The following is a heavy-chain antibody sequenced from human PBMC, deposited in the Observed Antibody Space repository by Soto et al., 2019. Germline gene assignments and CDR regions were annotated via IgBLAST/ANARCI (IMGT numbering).Heavy chain of an antibody. CDR2: IYSGGST. CDR1: GFIVSSNY. J-gene: IGHJ4*02. V-gene: IGHV3-53*01. CDR3: TSGIVPISY. D-gene: IGHD2-21*01. Sequence: EVQLVESGGGLIQPGGSLRLSCAASGFIVSSNYMTWVRQAPGKGLERVSVIYSGGSTYYADSVKGRFTISRDNSKNTVYHQMNSLRVGDTAVYYCTSGIVPISYWGQGTLVTVSS.